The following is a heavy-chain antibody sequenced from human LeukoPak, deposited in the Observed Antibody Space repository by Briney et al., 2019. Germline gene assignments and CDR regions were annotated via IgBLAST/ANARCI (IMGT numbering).Heavy chain of an antibody. CDR3: ARLLYSSGWYYYFDY. Sequence: ASVKVSCKASGYTFTGYYLHWVRQAPGQGLEWMGWINPNSGGTNYAPKFQGRVTMTRDTSTSTAYMELSRLRSDDTAVYYCARLLYSSGWYYYFDYWGQGTLVTVSS. J-gene: IGHJ4*02. V-gene: IGHV1-2*02. D-gene: IGHD6-19*01. CDR1: GYTFTGYY. CDR2: INPNSGGT.